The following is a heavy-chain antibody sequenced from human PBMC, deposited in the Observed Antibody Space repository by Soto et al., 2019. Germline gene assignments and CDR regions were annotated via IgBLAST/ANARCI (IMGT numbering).Heavy chain of an antibody. D-gene: IGHD6-13*01. V-gene: IGHV4-31*03. CDR1: GGSISSGGYY. CDR2: IYYSGST. J-gene: IGHJ4*02. Sequence: SETLSLTCTVSGGSISSGGYYWSWIRQHPGKGLEWIGYIYYSGSTYYNPSLKSRVTISVDTSKNQFSLKLSSVTAADTAVYYCARGKTVAAAGPFDYCGQGTLVTVSS. CDR3: ARGKTVAAAGPFDY.